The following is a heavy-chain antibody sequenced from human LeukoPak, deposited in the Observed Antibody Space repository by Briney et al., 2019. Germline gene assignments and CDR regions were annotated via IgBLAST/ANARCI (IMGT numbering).Heavy chain of an antibody. J-gene: IGHJ4*02. CDR3: ARATMVRGVIIDLFDY. CDR2: ISAYNGNT. Sequence: GASVKVSCKASGYTFTSYGISWVRQAPGQGLEWMGWISAYNGNTNYAQKLQGRVTMTTDTSTSTAYMELSRLRSDDTAVYYCARATMVRGVIIDLFDYWGQGTLVTVSS. CDR1: GYTFTSYG. V-gene: IGHV1-18*01. D-gene: IGHD3-10*01.